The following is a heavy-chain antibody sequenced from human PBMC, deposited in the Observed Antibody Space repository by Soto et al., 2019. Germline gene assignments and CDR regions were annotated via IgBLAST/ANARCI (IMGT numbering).Heavy chain of an antibody. J-gene: IGHJ4*02. V-gene: IGHV3-53*01. CDR1: GFTVSSNY. CDR2: IYSGGST. Sequence: EVQLVESGGGLIRPGGSLRLSCAASGFTVSSNYMSWVRQAPGKGLEWVSVIYSGGSTYYADSVKGRFTISRDNSKNTLSLQMNSLRAEDMAVYYCARGKWAGAATPIEYWGQGTLVTVSS. CDR3: ARGKWAGAATPIEY. D-gene: IGHD2-15*01.